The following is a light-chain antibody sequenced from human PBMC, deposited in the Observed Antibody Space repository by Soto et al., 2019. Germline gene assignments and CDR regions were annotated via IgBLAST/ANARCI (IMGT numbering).Light chain of an antibody. CDR1: QGINNY. Sequence: DIQMTQSPSSLSASVGDRVTITCQASQGINNYLNWYQQKQGKAPKLLIYDASNLEEGGQSRFSGSGSGTEFTFCISSLQPEDVATYYCQQYENLPPGFGPGTTVEIK. V-gene: IGKV1-33*01. CDR3: QQYENLPPG. J-gene: IGKJ3*01. CDR2: DAS.